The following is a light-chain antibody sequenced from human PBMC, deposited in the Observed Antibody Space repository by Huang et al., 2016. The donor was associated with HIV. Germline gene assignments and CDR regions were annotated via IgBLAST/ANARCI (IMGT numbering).Light chain of an antibody. V-gene: IGKV1-8*01. Sequence: AIRMTHSPFSVSASIGDKVTITCRASQSISTYLAWYQQKPGKAPKLLIYGAVTLHSGVPPRFSASGSGTNFTLTISCLQSEDFATYYCQQYYNFPRTFGQGTKVEIK. J-gene: IGKJ1*01. CDR3: QQYYNFPRT. CDR2: GAV. CDR1: QSISTY.